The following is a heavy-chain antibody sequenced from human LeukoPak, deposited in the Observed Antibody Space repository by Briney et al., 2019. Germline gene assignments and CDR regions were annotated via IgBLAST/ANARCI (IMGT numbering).Heavy chain of an antibody. V-gene: IGHV3-48*03. D-gene: IGHD2-15*01. CDR3: ARSDATYSYHYYYYMDV. J-gene: IGHJ6*03. CDR2: ISSSGSTI. Sequence: GGSLRLSCAASGFTFSSYEMNWVRQAPGKGLEWVSYISSSGSTIYYADSVKGRFTISRDNAKNSLYLQMNSLRAEDTAVYYCARSDATYSYHYYYYMDVWGKGTTVTISS. CDR1: GFTFSSYE.